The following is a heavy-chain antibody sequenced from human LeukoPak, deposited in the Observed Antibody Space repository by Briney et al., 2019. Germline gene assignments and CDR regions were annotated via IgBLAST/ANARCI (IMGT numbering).Heavy chain of an antibody. D-gene: IGHD4-17*01. CDR3: ARGTHGDYHDY. J-gene: IGHJ4*02. CDR2: INHSGST. V-gene: IGHV4-34*01. CDR1: GGSFSGYY. Sequence: ETLSLTCAVYGGSFSGYYWSWIRQPPGRGLDWIGEINHSGSTNYNPSLKSRVTISVDTSKNQFSLKLSSVTAADTAVYYCARGTHGDYHDYWGQGTLVTVSS.